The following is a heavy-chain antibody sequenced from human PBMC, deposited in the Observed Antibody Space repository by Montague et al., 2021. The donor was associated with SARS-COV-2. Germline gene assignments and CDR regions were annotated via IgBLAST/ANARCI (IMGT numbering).Heavy chain of an antibody. Sequence: SLRLSCAASGFIFGDYWMSWVRQAPGKGLEWVANIKLDGSEEYYMDSVRGRFTVSRDNARNSLYLQMNSLRAADTAVYYCASSYYYDKSGLDYWGQGTLVTVSS. J-gene: IGHJ4*02. CDR2: IKLDGSEE. CDR1: GFIFGDYW. CDR3: ASSYYYDKSGLDY. V-gene: IGHV3-7*01. D-gene: IGHD3-22*01.